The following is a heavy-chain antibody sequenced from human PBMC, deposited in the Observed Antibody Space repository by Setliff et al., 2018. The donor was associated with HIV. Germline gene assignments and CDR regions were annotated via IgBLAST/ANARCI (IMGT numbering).Heavy chain of an antibody. Sequence: SGPTLVNPTQTLTLTCTFSGFSLSTSGVGVGWIRQPPGKALEWLALIYWDDDKRYSPSLKNRLTITKDTSKNQVVLTVTNMDPVDTATYYCARSYQITMMQYNWFDLWG. D-gene: IGHD3-22*01. J-gene: IGHJ5*02. V-gene: IGHV2-5*02. CDR3: ARSYQITMMQYNWFDL. CDR2: IYWDDDK. CDR1: GFSLSTSGVG.